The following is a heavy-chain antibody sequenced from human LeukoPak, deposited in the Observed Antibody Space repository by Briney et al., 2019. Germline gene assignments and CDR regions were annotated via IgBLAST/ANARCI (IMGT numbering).Heavy chain of an antibody. D-gene: IGHD2-15*01. J-gene: IGHJ5*02. V-gene: IGHV4-30-4*08. CDR1: GGSISSGDYY. CDR2: IYYSGST. CDR3: ASRSLGYCSGGSCLNWFDP. Sequence: PSQTLSLTCTVSGGSISSGDYYWSWIRQPPGKGLEWIGYIYYSGSTDYNPSLKSRVTISVDTSTNQFSLKLRFVTATDTAVYYCASRSLGYCSGGSCLNWFDPWGQGTLVTVSS.